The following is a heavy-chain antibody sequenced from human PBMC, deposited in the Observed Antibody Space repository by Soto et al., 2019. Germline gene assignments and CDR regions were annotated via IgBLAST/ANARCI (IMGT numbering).Heavy chain of an antibody. Sequence: SETLSLTCTVSGGSISSNYWTWIRQPPGKGLEWIGYVYNSGSTNYNPSLKSRVTISEDTSKSQFSLKVNSMTAADTAVYYCARYRREPVAGYTLPNWGQGILVTVS. V-gene: IGHV4-59*01. D-gene: IGHD6-13*01. CDR3: ARYRREPVAGYTLPN. CDR2: VYNSGST. CDR1: GGSISSNY. J-gene: IGHJ4*02.